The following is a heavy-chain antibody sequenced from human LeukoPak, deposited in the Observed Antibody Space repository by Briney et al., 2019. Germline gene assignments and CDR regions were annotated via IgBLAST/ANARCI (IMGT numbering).Heavy chain of an antibody. Sequence: PSETLSLTCTVSGGSISSSSYYWGWIRQPPGKGLEWIGSIYYSGSTYYNPSLKSRVTISVDTSKNQFSLKLSSVTAADTAVYYCARRNSSSWRRRDAFDIWGQGTMVTVSS. D-gene: IGHD6-13*01. J-gene: IGHJ3*02. CDR3: ARRNSSSWRRRDAFDI. CDR1: GGSISSSSYY. V-gene: IGHV4-39*01. CDR2: IYYSGST.